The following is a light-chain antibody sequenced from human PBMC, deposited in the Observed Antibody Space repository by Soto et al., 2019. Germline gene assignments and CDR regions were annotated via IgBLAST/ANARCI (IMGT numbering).Light chain of an antibody. CDR3: QQYNSWPRT. J-gene: IGKJ1*01. CDR2: GAS. CDR1: QSVSSN. Sequence: EIVLTQSPGTLSLSPGERATLSCRASQSVSSNYLTWYQQKPGQAPRLLIYGASSRATGIPARFSGSGSGTEFTLTITSLQSEDFAVYYCQQYNSWPRTFGQGTKV. V-gene: IGKV3-15*01.